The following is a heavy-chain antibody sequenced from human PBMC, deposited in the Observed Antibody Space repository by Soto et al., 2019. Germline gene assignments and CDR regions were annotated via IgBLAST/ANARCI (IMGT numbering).Heavy chain of an antibody. J-gene: IGHJ4*02. Sequence: SETMSLTCTVSGGSISSYYGSWIRQPPGKGLEWIGYSYYSGSTKYNSSLKSRVTISVDTAKNQFSLKMNSVTAADTAVYYCARHLDGDYSFDYWGQGTLVTVSS. CDR1: GGSISSYY. CDR2: SYYSGST. CDR3: ARHLDGDYSFDY. V-gene: IGHV4-59*08. D-gene: IGHD4-17*01.